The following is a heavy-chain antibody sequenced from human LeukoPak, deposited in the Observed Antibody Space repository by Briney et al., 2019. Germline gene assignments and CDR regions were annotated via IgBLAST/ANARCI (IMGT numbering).Heavy chain of an antibody. J-gene: IGHJ6*02. CDR3: ARDRRDGYNYNYYYGMDV. V-gene: IGHV4-39*07. CDR2: IYYSGST. D-gene: IGHD5-24*01. Sequence: SETLSLTCTVSGGSISSSSYYWGWIRQPPGKGLEWIGSIYYSGSTYYNPSLKSRVTISVDTSKNQFSLKLSSVTAADTAVYYCARDRRDGYNYNYYYGMDVWGQGTLVTVSS. CDR1: GGSISSSSYY.